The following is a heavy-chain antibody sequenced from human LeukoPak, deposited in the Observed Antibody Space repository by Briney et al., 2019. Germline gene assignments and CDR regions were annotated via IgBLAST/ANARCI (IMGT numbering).Heavy chain of an antibody. J-gene: IGHJ6*02. CDR1: GFMFSSYG. D-gene: IGHD2/OR15-2a*01. V-gene: IGHV3-48*02. CDR3: ARDVYGNYGMDV. CDR2: ISSSSGTI. Sequence: GGSLRLSCAASGFMFSSYGMHWVRQAPGKGLEWISYISSSSGTIYYADSVKGRFTISRDTAKNSLYLQMNSLRDEDTAVYYCARDVYGNYGMDVWGQGTTVTVSS.